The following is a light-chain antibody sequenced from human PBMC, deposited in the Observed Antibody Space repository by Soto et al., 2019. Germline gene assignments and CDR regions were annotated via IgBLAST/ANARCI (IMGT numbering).Light chain of an antibody. Sequence: QPVLTQPPSVSGAPGQRVTISCTGSRSNIGAGYDVHWYQRLPGTAPKLLIYDNTNRPSGVPDRFSGSKSGTSASLAITGLQAEDEADYYCQSYDSSLSAPYVFGTGTKVTVL. V-gene: IGLV1-40*01. CDR3: QSYDSSLSAPYV. J-gene: IGLJ1*01. CDR1: RSNIGAGYD. CDR2: DNT.